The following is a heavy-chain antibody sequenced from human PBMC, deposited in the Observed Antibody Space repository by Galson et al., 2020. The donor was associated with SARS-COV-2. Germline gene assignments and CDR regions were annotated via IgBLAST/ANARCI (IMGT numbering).Heavy chain of an antibody. CDR1: GYTLTELS. Sequence: ASVKVSCKVSGYTLTELSLHWVRPAPGKGLEWMGGFDPEDGETIYAQKFQGRVTMTEDTSTDTAYMELSSLRSEDTAVYYCATGFAYYYDSSGYYYGLDYWCQGTLVTVAS. V-gene: IGHV1-24*01. CDR2: FDPEDGET. CDR3: ATGFAYYYDSSGYYYGLDY. D-gene: IGHD3-22*01. J-gene: IGHJ4*02.